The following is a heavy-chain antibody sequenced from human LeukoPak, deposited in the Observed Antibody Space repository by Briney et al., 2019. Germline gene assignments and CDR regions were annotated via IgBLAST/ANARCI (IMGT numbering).Heavy chain of an antibody. J-gene: IGHJ6*03. D-gene: IGHD4-17*01. CDR3: AKDIGDGDYTRNYYMDV. V-gene: IGHV3-23*01. CDR1: GFTFSSYA. Sequence: GGSLRLSCAASGFTFSSYAMSWVRQAPGKGLEWVSAISGSGGSTYYADSVKGRFTISRDNSKNSLYLQMNSLRAEDTALYYCAKDIGDGDYTRNYYMDVWGKGTTVTVSS. CDR2: ISGSGGST.